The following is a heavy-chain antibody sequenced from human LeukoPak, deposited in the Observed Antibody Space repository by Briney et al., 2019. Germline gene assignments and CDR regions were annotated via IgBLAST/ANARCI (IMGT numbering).Heavy chain of an antibody. CDR3: ARGRSSMVRGYYYYYMDV. Sequence: SETLSLTCAVYGGSFSGYYWSWIRQPPGKGLEWIGTIYHSGSTFYNTPLKSRFTISVDTSKNQFSLKLSSVTAADTAVYYCARGRSSMVRGYYYYYMDVWGKGTTVTISS. V-gene: IGHV4-34*01. CDR1: GGSFSGYY. CDR2: IYHSGST. D-gene: IGHD3-10*01. J-gene: IGHJ6*03.